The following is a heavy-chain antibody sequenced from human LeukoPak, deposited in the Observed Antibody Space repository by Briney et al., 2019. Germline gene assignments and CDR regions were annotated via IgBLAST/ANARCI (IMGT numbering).Heavy chain of an antibody. V-gene: IGHV4-39*01. J-gene: IGHJ4*02. CDR3: ARQGSGNYLSPVNY. CDR2: IYYSGST. D-gene: IGHD1-26*01. Sequence: PSETLSLTCTVSGGSISSSSYYWGWIRQPPGKGLEWIGTIYYSGSTYYDPSLKSRVTISVDTSKNQFSLKLSSVTAADTAVYYCARQGSGNYLSPVNYWGQGTLVTVSS. CDR1: GGSISSSSYY.